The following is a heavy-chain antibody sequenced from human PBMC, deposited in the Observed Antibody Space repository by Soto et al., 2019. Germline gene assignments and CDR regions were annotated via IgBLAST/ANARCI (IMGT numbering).Heavy chain of an antibody. Sequence: GESLKISCAASGFTFSSYAMSWVRQAPGKGLEWVSAISGSGGSTYYADSVKGRFTISRDNSKNTLYLQMNSLRAEDTAVYYCARPYEKKTAGIVAPFDYWGQGTLVTVSS. CDR1: GFTFSSYA. J-gene: IGHJ4*02. CDR3: ARPYEKKTAGIVAPFDY. D-gene: IGHD1-26*01. CDR2: ISGSGGST. V-gene: IGHV3-23*01.